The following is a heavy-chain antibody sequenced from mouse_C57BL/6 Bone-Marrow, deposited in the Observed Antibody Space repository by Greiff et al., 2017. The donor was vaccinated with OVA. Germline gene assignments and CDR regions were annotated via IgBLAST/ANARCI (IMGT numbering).Heavy chain of an antibody. CDR3: ASRAGYYDYFDY. D-gene: IGHD2-3*01. CDR2: IDPSDSET. Sequence: VKLQQPGAELVRPGSSVKLSCKASGYTFTSYWMHWVKQRPIQGLEWIGNIDPSDSETHYNQKFKDKATLTVDKSSSTAYMQLSSLTSEDSAVYYCASRAGYYDYFDYWGQGTTLTVSS. CDR1: GYTFTSYW. V-gene: IGHV1-52*01. J-gene: IGHJ2*01.